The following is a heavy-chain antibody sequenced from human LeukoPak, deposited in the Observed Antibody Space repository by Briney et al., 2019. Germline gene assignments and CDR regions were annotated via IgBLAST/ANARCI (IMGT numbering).Heavy chain of an antibody. Sequence: GGSLRLSCAASGFTFSSYWMHWVRQAPGKGLVWVSRINSDGSSTSYADSVKGRFTISRDNAKNTLYLQMNSLRAEDTAVYYCARGYQLVLGRPLDYWGQGTLVTVSS. V-gene: IGHV3-74*01. CDR1: GFTFSSYW. J-gene: IGHJ4*02. CDR3: ARGYQLVLGRPLDY. CDR2: INSDGSST. D-gene: IGHD6-13*01.